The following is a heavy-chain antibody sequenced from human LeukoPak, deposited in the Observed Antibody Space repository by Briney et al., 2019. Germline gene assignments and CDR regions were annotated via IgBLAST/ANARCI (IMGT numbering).Heavy chain of an antibody. CDR2: ISSSSSYI. V-gene: IGHV3-21*01. CDR3: ARDWPTIAAAGTIPEYFQH. CDR1: GFTFSSYS. Sequence: GGSLRFSCAASGFTFSSYSMNWVRQAPGKGLEWVSSISSSSSYIYYADSVKGRFTISRDNAKNSLYLQMNRLRAEDTAVYYCARDWPTIAAAGTIPEYFQHWGQGTLVTVSS. D-gene: IGHD6-13*01. J-gene: IGHJ1*01.